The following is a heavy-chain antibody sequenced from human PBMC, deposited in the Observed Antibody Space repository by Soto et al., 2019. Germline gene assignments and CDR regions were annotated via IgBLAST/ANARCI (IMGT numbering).Heavy chain of an antibody. D-gene: IGHD1-26*01. CDR2: ISYDGMEK. CDR1: GFTFNNYA. J-gene: IGHJ3*02. Sequence: GGSLRLSCAASGFTFNNYAMHWVRQAPGKGLEWVAVISYDGMEKYVDSVKGRFTISRDNAKNSLYLQMNSLRAEDTAVYYCAREGGPRGAFDIWGQGTMVTVSS. CDR3: AREGGPRGAFDI. V-gene: IGHV3-30*04.